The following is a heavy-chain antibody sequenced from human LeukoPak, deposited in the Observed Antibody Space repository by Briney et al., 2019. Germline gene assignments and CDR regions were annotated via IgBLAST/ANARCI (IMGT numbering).Heavy chain of an antibody. D-gene: IGHD3-10*01. J-gene: IGHJ5*02. CDR2: IRYDGSNK. Sequence: RGSLRLSCAASGFTLSSYGMHWVRQAPGKGLGWVAFIRYDGSNKNYADSVKGRFTISRDNSKNTLYLQMNSLRAEDTAVYYCAKAPKTYYYGSGSYRGGNWFDPWGQGTLVTVSS. CDR3: AKAPKTYYYGSGSYRGGNWFDP. V-gene: IGHV3-30*02. CDR1: GFTLSSYG.